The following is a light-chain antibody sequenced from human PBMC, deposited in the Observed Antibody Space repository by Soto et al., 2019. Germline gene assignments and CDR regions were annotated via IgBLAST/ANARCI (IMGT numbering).Light chain of an antibody. J-gene: IGLJ2*01. CDR3: SAYSSGATHVV. Sequence: QSALTQPASASGSPGQSITISCTGTSSDIGGLYNYVSWYQQHPGKAPKLLIYDVNDRPSGVSDRFSGSKSGNTASLTISGLQAEDEADYFCSAYSSGATHVVFGGGTKLTVL. V-gene: IGLV2-14*03. CDR2: DVN. CDR1: SSDIGGLYNY.